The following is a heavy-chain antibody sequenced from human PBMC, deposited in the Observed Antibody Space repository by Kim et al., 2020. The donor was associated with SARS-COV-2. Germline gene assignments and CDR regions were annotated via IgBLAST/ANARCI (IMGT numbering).Heavy chain of an antibody. CDR3: ATRIWAGSWFDP. Sequence: SETLSLTCAVYGGYFSGYYWSWIRQPPGKGLEWIGEINHSGSTNYNPSLKSRVTISVDTSKNQFSLKLSSVTAADTAVYYCATRIWAGSWFDPWGQGTLVTVSS. J-gene: IGHJ5*02. V-gene: IGHV4-34*01. CDR1: GGYFSGYY. D-gene: IGHD3-10*01. CDR2: INHSGST.